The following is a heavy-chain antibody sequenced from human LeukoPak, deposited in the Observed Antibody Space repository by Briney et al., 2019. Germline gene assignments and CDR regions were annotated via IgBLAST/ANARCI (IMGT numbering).Heavy chain of an antibody. CDR3: VRNIEATTYYFDY. Sequence: SETLSLTCTVSGGSISSSSYYWGWIRQPPGKGLEWIGSIYYSGSTYYNPSLKSRVTISVDTSKNQFSLKLSSVTAADTAVYYCVRNIEATTYYFDYWGQGTLVTVSS. CDR1: GGSISSSSYY. V-gene: IGHV4-39*01. D-gene: IGHD5-12*01. CDR2: IYYSGST. J-gene: IGHJ4*02.